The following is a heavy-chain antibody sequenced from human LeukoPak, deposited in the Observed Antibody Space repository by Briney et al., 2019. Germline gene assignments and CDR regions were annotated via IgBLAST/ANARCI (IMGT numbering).Heavy chain of an antibody. Sequence: SVKVSCKASGGTFSSYAISWVRQAPGQGLEWMGGIIPIFGTANYAQKFQGRVTITTVESTSTAYMELSSLRSEDTAVYYCARTDYHGSGWYGDFDYWGQGTLVTVSS. CDR2: IIPIFGTA. D-gene: IGHD6-19*01. J-gene: IGHJ4*02. V-gene: IGHV1-69*05. CDR3: ARTDYHGSGWYGDFDY. CDR1: GGTFSSYA.